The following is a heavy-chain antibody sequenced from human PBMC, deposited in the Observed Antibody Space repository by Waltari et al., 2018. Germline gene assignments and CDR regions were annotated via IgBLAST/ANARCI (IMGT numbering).Heavy chain of an antibody. J-gene: IGHJ5*02. CDR3: AKFIRLQLDWFDP. CDR2: IYYTGST. D-gene: IGHD4-4*01. CDR1: GGSISGYY. V-gene: IGHV4-59*08. Sequence: VQLQESGPGLVKPSETLPPTCPLPGGSISGYYWSWIRLSPGRGLEWIGHIYYTGSTNYNPALRSRVTMSIDASKNQFSLKLSSVTAADTAVYYCAKFIRLQLDWFDPWGRGTLVTVSS.